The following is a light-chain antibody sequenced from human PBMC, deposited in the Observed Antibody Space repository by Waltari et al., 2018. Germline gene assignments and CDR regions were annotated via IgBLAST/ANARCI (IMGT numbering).Light chain of an antibody. CDR2: DTS. V-gene: IGKV3-11*01. CDR1: QSISSS. Sequence: IVLTQSPANLSLSPGERTTHSCRASQSISSSLAWYQQKPGQAPRLLIYDTSKRATVIPARFSGSGSGTDFTLTISSLEPEDFAVYYCQHRTTWPPSLTFGGGTRVEVK. CDR3: QHRTTWPPSLT. J-gene: IGKJ4*01.